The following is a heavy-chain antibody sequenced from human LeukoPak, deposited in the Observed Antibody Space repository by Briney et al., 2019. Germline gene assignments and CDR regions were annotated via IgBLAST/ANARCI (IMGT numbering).Heavy chain of an antibody. J-gene: IGHJ4*02. V-gene: IGHV3-23*01. CDR2: ISGSGGST. Sequence: PPGGSLRLSCAASGFTFSSYAMSWVRQAPGKGLEWVSAISGSGGSTYYADSVKGRFTISRDNSKNTLYLQMNSLRAEDTAVYYCAKDLEEGYFDWARFDYWGQGTLATVSS. CDR3: AKDLEEGYFDWARFDY. CDR1: GFTFSSYA. D-gene: IGHD3-9*01.